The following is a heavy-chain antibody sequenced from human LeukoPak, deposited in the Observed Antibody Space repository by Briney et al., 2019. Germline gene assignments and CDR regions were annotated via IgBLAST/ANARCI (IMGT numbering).Heavy chain of an antibody. Sequence: GGSLRLSCAASGFTFSSYAMHWVRQAPGKGLEWVAVISYDGSNKYYADSVKGRFTISRDNSKNTLYPQMNSLRAEDTAVYYCARDQAPGAFDIWGQGTMVTVSS. J-gene: IGHJ3*02. CDR2: ISYDGSNK. V-gene: IGHV3-30-3*01. CDR1: GFTFSSYA. CDR3: ARDQAPGAFDI.